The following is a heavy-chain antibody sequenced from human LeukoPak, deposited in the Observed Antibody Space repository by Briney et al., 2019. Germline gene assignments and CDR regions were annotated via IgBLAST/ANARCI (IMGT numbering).Heavy chain of an antibody. Sequence: ALVKVSCKASGYTFTGYYMHWVRQAPGQGLEWMGWINPNSGGTNYAQKFQGRVTMTRDTSISTAYMGLSRLRSDDTAVYYCARAPPYSSGWYSWFDPWGQGTLVTVSS. D-gene: IGHD6-19*01. J-gene: IGHJ5*02. CDR2: INPNSGGT. CDR1: GYTFTGYY. CDR3: ARAPPYSSGWYSWFDP. V-gene: IGHV1-2*02.